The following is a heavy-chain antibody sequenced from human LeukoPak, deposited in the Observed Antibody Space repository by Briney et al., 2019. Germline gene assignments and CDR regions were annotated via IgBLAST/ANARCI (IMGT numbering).Heavy chain of an antibody. CDR3: ARDGSGKQQLPPWY. CDR1: GFTFSSYA. CDR2: ISSSGGST. Sequence: GGSLRLSCAASGFTFSSYAMSWVRQAPGKGLEWVSTISSSGGSTYYADSVKGRFTISRDNAKNSLYLQMNSLRAEDTAVYYCARDGSGKQQLPPWYWGQGTLVTVSS. V-gene: IGHV3-23*01. D-gene: IGHD6-13*01. J-gene: IGHJ4*02.